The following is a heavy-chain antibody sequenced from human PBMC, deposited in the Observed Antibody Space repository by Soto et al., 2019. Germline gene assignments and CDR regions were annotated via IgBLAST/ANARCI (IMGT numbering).Heavy chain of an antibody. V-gene: IGHV3-30*18. J-gene: IGHJ6*02. CDR2: ISYDGSNK. Sequence: QVQLVESGGGVVQPGRSLRLSCAASGFTFSSYGMHWVRQAPGKGLEWVAVISYDGSNKYYADSVKGRFTISRDNSKNTLYLQMNSLRAEDTAVYYCAKDTKKDYYYGMDVWGQGTTVTVSS. CDR3: AKDTKKDYYYGMDV. CDR1: GFTFSSYG. D-gene: IGHD1-1*01.